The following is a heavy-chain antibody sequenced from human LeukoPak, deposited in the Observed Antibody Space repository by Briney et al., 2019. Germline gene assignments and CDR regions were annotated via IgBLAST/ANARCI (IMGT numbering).Heavy chain of an antibody. Sequence: GGSLRLSCAASGFTFCSYWMHWVRQAPGKGLVWVSRINSDGSSTSYADSVKGRFTISRDNAKNTLYLQMNSLRAEDTAVNYCVRGSYYVNFFDYWGQGTLVTVSS. J-gene: IGHJ4*02. CDR1: GFTFCSYW. D-gene: IGHD1-26*01. CDR2: INSDGSST. V-gene: IGHV3-74*01. CDR3: VRGSYYVNFFDY.